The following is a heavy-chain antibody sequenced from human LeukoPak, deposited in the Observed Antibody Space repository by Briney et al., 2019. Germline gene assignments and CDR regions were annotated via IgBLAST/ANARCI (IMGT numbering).Heavy chain of an antibody. V-gene: IGHV3-23*01. D-gene: IGHD3-22*01. J-gene: IGHJ4*02. CDR1: GLTFSSYA. CDR3: VQDYFDSSGYYGLDY. Sequence: GGPLRLSCAASGLTFSSYAMSWVRQAPGKGLECVSAISGSGGSTYYADSAKGRFTISRDNSKNTLYLQMNSLRAEDTAVYYCVQDYFDSSGYYGLDYWGQGTLVTVSS. CDR2: ISGSGGST.